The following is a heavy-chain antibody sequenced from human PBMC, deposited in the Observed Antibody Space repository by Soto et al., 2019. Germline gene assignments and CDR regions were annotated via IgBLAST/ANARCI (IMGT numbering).Heavy chain of an antibody. Sequence: GGSLRLSCAASGFTFSSYAMHWVRQAPGKGLEWVAVISYDGSNKYYADSVKGRFTISRDNSKNTLYLQMNSLRAEDTAVYYCARELQTIFGVVIKIYYGMDVWGQGTTVTVSS. CDR1: GFTFSSYA. CDR2: ISYDGSNK. J-gene: IGHJ6*02. D-gene: IGHD3-3*01. V-gene: IGHV3-30-3*01. CDR3: ARELQTIFGVVIKIYYGMDV.